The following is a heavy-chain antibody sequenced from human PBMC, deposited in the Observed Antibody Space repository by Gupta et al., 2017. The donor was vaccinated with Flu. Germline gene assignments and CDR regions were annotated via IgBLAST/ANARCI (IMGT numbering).Heavy chain of an antibody. CDR1: GFLFSNYG. V-gene: IGHV3-33*01. CDR3: ARDHQWVGDYDSDSFPDY. CDR2: IWYDGSNK. J-gene: IGHJ4*02. D-gene: IGHD4-17*01. Sequence: QVQLVESGGGVVQPGRSLSLSCAASGFLFSNYGMPWVRQAPGKGLEWVAVIWYDGSNKYYADSVKGRFTISRDNSKNTLYLQMNSLRAEDTAVYYCARDHQWVGDYDSDSFPDYWGQGTLVTVSS.